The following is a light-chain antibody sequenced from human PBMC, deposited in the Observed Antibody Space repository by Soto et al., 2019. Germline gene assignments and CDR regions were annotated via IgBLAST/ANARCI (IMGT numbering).Light chain of an antibody. CDR1: QSISSY. V-gene: IGKV1-5*03. CDR2: KAS. J-gene: IGKJ4*01. Sequence: DIKMTQSPSSLSASVGDRVTITCRASQSISSYLNWYQQKPGKAPKLLIYKASSLESGVPSRFSGSGSRTEFTLTISSLQPDDFASYYCQLYNSYPLTFGGGTKVDIK. CDR3: QLYNSYPLT.